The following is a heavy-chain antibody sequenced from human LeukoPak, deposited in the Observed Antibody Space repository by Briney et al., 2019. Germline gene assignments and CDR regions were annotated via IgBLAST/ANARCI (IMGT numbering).Heavy chain of an antibody. V-gene: IGHV1-18*01. J-gene: IGHJ6*02. CDR3: AKGLKVVAYGMDV. Sequence: ASVKVSCKASGYTFTSYGISWVRQAPGQGPEWMGWVSAYNGNTNYAQKFQGRVTMTTDTSTSTAYMELRSLRSDDTAVYYCAKGLKVVAYGMDVWGQGTTVTVSS. D-gene: IGHD2-15*01. CDR1: GYTFTSYG. CDR2: VSAYNGNT.